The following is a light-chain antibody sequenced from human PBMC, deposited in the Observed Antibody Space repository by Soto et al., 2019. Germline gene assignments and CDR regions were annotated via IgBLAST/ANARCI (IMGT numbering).Light chain of an antibody. Sequence: DIEMTQSPSSLSASVVDRVTTTCRASQTIGRYLNWYQHKPGKAPTLLIYTAFNLQSGVPSRFSGSGSGTEFTLPISSLQPEDFATYYWQQSYSIPWTFGQGTKVEIK. CDR1: QTIGRY. J-gene: IGKJ1*01. CDR2: TAF. CDR3: QQSYSIPWT. V-gene: IGKV1-39*01.